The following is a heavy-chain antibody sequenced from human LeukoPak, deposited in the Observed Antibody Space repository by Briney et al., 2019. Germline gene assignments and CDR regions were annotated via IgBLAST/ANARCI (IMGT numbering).Heavy chain of an antibody. J-gene: IGHJ4*02. D-gene: IGHD1/OR15-1a*01. CDR2: IYPDDSDT. V-gene: IGHV5-51*01. CDR1: GYSFASYW. CDR3: ARLLGYLSNNKRYFDY. Sequence: GESLKISCKVSGYSFASYWIGWVRQMPGKGLEWMGIIYPDDSDTRYSPTFQGQVTISADKSISTAYLQWSSLKASDTAMYYCARLLGYLSNNKRYFDYWGQGTLVTVSS.